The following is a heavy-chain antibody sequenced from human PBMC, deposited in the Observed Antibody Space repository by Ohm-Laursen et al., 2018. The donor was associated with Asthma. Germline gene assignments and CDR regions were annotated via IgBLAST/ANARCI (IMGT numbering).Heavy chain of an antibody. V-gene: IGHV1-18*01. CDR1: GYTFTSYG. Sequence: SVKVSCNASGYTFTSYGISWVRQAPGQGLEWMGWISAYNGNTNYAQKLQGRVTMTTDTSTSTAYMELRSLRSDDTAVYYCARAAVVVPAAMSYYYGMDVWGQGTTVTVSS. CDR2: ISAYNGNT. CDR3: ARAAVVVPAAMSYYYGMDV. D-gene: IGHD2-2*01. J-gene: IGHJ6*02.